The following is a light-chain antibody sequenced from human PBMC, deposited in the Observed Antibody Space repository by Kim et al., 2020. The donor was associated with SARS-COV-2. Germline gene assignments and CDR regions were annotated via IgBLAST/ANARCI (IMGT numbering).Light chain of an antibody. Sequence: LPIPCTWRRSSIAPHYGVPWYQHLPGPAPKPLFYADPQRPSGVSDRFSASRSASSASLAITGLQTDDEGDYFCQSYDSGLSPSVVFGGGTQLTVL. CDR1: RSSIAPHYG. CDR3: QSYDSGLSPSVV. CDR2: ADP. V-gene: IGLV1-40*01. J-gene: IGLJ2*01.